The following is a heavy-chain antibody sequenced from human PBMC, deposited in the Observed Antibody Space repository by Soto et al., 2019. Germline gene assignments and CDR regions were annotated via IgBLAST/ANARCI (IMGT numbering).Heavy chain of an antibody. Sequence: EVQLVQSGAEVKKPGESLKISCKGSGYSFTSYWIGWVRQMPGKGLEWMGIIYPGDSDTRYSPSFQGQVTISADKSISTAYLQWSSLKASDTAMYYCARRRGDYDFWSGPTEGGYEDAFDIWGQGTMVTVSS. CDR1: GYSFTSYW. CDR3: ARRRGDYDFWSGPTEGGYEDAFDI. D-gene: IGHD3-3*01. J-gene: IGHJ3*02. V-gene: IGHV5-51*03. CDR2: IYPGDSDT.